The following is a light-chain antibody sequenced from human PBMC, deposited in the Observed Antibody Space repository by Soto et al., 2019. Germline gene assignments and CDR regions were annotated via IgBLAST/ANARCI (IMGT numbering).Light chain of an antibody. V-gene: IGKV1-5*03. CDR1: QSISSW. Sequence: DIQMTQSPSTLSGSVGDRVTITCRASQSISSWLAWYQQKPGKAPKLLIYKASSLESGVPSRFSGSGSGTEFALTISSLQPDGFATYYCQQYNSYWTFGQGTKVEIK. CDR2: KAS. CDR3: QQYNSYWT. J-gene: IGKJ1*01.